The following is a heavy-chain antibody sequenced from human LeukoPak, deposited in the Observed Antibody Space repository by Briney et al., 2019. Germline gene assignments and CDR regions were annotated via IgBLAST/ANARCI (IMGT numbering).Heavy chain of an antibody. CDR2: IYPADSDT. D-gene: IGHD3-22*01. Sequence: GESLKISCKGSGYSFSNYWIRWVRQMPGKGLEWMGIIYPADSDTRYSPSFQGQVTISADKSITTAYLHWSSLQASDTAMYYCARRASAYDRSGYHFDYWGQGTLITVSS. CDR1: GYSFSNYW. V-gene: IGHV5-51*01. J-gene: IGHJ4*02. CDR3: ARRASAYDRSGYHFDY.